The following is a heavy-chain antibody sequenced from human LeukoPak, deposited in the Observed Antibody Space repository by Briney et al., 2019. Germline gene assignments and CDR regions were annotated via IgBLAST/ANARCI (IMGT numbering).Heavy chain of an antibody. CDR1: VGSITSSSYY. CDR3: ARLPFCSSTSCSGHSAFDI. J-gene: IGHJ3*02. V-gene: IGHV4-39*01. D-gene: IGHD2-2*01. CDR2: ISYSGST. Sequence: KPSETLSLTCTVSVGSITSSSYYWGWIRQPQGKGREWIASISYSGSTYYNPSLKSPVTISLDTSTNQFSLKLSSVTAADTAVYYCARLPFCSSTSCSGHSAFDIWGQGTMVTVSS.